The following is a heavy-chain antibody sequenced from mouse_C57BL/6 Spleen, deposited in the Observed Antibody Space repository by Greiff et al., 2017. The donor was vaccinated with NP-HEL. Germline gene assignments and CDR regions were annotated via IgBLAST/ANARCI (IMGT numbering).Heavy chain of an antibody. V-gene: IGHV1-81*01. D-gene: IGHD4-1*01. CDR3: ARWELGVFDY. J-gene: IGHJ2*01. Sequence: VQLQQSGAELARPGASVKLSCKASGYTFTSYGISWVKQRTGQGLEWIGEIYPRSGNTYYNEKFKGKATLTADKSSSTAYMELRSLTSEDSAVYFCARWELGVFDYWGQGTTLTVSS. CDR2: IYPRSGNT. CDR1: GYTFTSYG.